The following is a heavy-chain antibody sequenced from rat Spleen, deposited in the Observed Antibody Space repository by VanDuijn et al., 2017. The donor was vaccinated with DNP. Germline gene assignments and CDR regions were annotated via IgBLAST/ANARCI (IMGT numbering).Heavy chain of an antibody. Sequence: EVQLVESGGGLVQPGRSLKLSCAASGFTFSDYYMAWVRQAPTKGLEWVAYISYDGGSTYYGDSVKGRFTISRDNAKSTLYLQMNSLRSEDMATYYCARPGAEGPNWFAYWGQGTLVTVSS. CDR2: ISYDGGST. D-gene: IGHD1-11*01. CDR3: ARPGAEGPNWFAY. CDR1: GFTFSDYY. J-gene: IGHJ3*01. V-gene: IGHV5-22*01.